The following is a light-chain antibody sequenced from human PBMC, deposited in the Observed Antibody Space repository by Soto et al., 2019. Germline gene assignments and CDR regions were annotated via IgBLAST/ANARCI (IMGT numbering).Light chain of an antibody. CDR3: QQYDNSPLT. CDR1: QSVSSTY. V-gene: IGKV3-20*01. J-gene: IGKJ4*01. CDR2: GAS. Sequence: DIVLTQSPGTLSLSPGERATLSCRASQSVSSTYLAWYQQKPGQAPRLLLYGASNRATGIPDRFSGSGSGTDFTHTISRLEPEDFAVYYCQQYDNSPLTFGGGTKVEIK.